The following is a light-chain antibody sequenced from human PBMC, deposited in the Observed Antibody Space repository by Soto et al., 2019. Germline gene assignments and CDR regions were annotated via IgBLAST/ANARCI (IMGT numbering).Light chain of an antibody. Sequence: QSALTQPASVSGSPGQSIIISCTGTSSDVGSYNLVSWYQQHPGKAPKLIIYEGSKRPSGVSNRFSASKSGNTASLTISGLQAEDEADYYCATWDDSLSVFWVFGGGTKLTVL. CDR2: EGS. CDR3: ATWDDSLSVFWV. V-gene: IGLV2-23*01. CDR1: SSDVGSYNL. J-gene: IGLJ3*02.